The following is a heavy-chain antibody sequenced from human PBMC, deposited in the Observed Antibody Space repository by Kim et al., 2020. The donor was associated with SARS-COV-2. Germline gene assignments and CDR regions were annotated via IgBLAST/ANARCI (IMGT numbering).Heavy chain of an antibody. D-gene: IGHD5-12*01. J-gene: IGHJ4*02. CDR3: TTRVLWVGLRWESRDY. Sequence: GGSLRLSCAASGFTFSNAWMSWVRQAPGKGLEWVGRIKSKTDGGTTDYAAPVKGRFTISRDDSKNTLYLQMNSLKTEDTAVYYCTTRVLWVGLRWESRDYWGQGTLVTVSS. CDR2: IKSKTDGGTT. V-gene: IGHV3-15*01. CDR1: GFTFSNAW.